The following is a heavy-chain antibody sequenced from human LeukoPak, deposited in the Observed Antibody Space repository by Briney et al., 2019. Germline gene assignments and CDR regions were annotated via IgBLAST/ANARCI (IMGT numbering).Heavy chain of an antibody. CDR1: GYTFTSYG. CDR3: ARAHLYAGDRRDAFDI. J-gene: IGHJ3*02. CDR2: ISAYNGNT. V-gene: IGHV1-18*01. D-gene: IGHD3-16*01. Sequence: ASVKVSCKASGYTFTSYGISWVRQAPGQGLEWMGWISAYNGNTNYAQKLQGRVTMTTDTSTSTAYMELRSLRSDDTAVYYCARAHLYAGDRRDAFDIWGQGTMVTVSS.